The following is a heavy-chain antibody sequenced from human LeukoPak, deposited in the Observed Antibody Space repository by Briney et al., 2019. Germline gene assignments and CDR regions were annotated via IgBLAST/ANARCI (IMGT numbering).Heavy chain of an antibody. Sequence: PGGSLRLSYAASGFTFSSYWMHWVRQAPGKGLVWVSRINSDGSSTSYADSVKGRFTISRDNAKNTLYLQMNSLRAEDTAVYYCARTTQGVPRYYFDYWGQGTLVTVSS. J-gene: IGHJ4*02. V-gene: IGHV3-74*01. CDR1: GFTFSSYW. CDR3: ARTTQGVPRYYFDY. CDR2: INSDGSST. D-gene: IGHD2-2*01.